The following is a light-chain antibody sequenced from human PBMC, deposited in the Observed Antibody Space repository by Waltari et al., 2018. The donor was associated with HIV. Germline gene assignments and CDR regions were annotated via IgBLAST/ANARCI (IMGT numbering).Light chain of an antibody. V-gene: IGKV1-9*01. CDR1: QAIENY. CDR2: GAS. CDR3: QQLRSYPHT. J-gene: IGKJ2*01. Sequence: DIQLTQSPSFVSASVGDRVTITCRANQAIENYLVWYQQRPGKAPQLLIYGASNLGFECPARFRGSGDGTEFSLTINNPQPEDSAHYYCQQLRSYPHTFGLGTQLEIK.